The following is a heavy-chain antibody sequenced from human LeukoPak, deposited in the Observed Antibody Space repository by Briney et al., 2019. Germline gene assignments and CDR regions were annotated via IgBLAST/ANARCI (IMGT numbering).Heavy chain of an antibody. CDR1: GFTFSSYW. J-gene: IGHJ6*02. Sequence: GGSLRLSRAASGFTFSSYWMSWVRQAPGKGLEWVANIKQDGSQKYYVDSVKGRFTISRDNSKNTLYLQMNSLRAEDTAVYYCARVPSAGPYYYYGMDVWGQGTTVTVPS. V-gene: IGHV3-7*01. CDR3: ARVPSAGPYYYYGMDV. CDR2: IKQDGSQK. D-gene: IGHD6-13*01.